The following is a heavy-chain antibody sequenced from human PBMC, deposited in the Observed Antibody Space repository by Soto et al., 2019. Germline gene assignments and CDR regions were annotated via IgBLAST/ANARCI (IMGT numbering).Heavy chain of an antibody. J-gene: IGHJ5*02. CDR3: AKDAVPYNGEWDWFDL. CDR2: IGGSGSGA. CDR1: GFTFKNYA. V-gene: IGHV3-23*01. Sequence: EVQLLESGGGLVQPGGSLRLSCAASGFTFKNYAMTWVRQAPGKGMEWVSSIGGSGSGAHYADSVKGRFTVSRDDSKNTLYLQMSGLRVDETALYYCAKDAVPYNGEWDWFDLWGQGTLVTVSS. D-gene: IGHD3-10*01.